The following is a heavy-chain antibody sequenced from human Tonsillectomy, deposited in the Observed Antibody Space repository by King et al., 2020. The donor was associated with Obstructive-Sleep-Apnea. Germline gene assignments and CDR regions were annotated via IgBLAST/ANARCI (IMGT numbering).Heavy chain of an antibody. CDR1: GEYVSSAGYH. Sequence: VQLQESGPGLVKPSKTLSLSCSVSGEYVSSAGYHWTWIRQHPGKGLEWIGYISDSGTTYYNPSLKSRLAISMDTSRNQFSLKLTSATAADTAVYFCARAPPPLRGLKWPLNYWGQGTLVTVSS. CDR3: ARAPPPLRGLKWPLNY. CDR2: ISDSGTT. D-gene: IGHD3-10*01. J-gene: IGHJ1*01. V-gene: IGHV4-31*03.